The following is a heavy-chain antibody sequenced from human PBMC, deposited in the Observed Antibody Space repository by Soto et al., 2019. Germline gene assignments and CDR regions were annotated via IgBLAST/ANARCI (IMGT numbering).Heavy chain of an antibody. D-gene: IGHD2-21*02. V-gene: IGHV4-30-2*01. J-gene: IGHJ3*02. Sequence: SETLSLTCAVSGGSISSGGYSWSWIRQPPGKGLEWIGYIYHSGSTYYNPSLKSRVTTSVDRSKNQFSLKLSSVTAADTAVYYCARAGAYCGGDCYRSAFDIWGQGTMVTVS. CDR2: IYHSGST. CDR3: ARAGAYCGGDCYRSAFDI. CDR1: GGSISSGGYS.